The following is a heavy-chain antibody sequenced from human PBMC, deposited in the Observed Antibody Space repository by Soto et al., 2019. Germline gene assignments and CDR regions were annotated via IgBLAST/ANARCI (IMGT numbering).Heavy chain of an antibody. V-gene: IGHV3-7*05. CDR3: AAWITSGWSA. J-gene: IGHJ5*02. CDR2: IKQDGSAM. D-gene: IGHD6-19*01. CDR1: GFIFSSYW. Sequence: DVQLVESGGGLVQPGGSLRLFCVGSGFIFSSYWMNWVRQAPGKGLEWVANIKQDGSAMYHVDSAKGRFTLSRDNAKNSLYLQMNRLRVADTAVYICAAWITSGWSAWGQRTLVTVSS.